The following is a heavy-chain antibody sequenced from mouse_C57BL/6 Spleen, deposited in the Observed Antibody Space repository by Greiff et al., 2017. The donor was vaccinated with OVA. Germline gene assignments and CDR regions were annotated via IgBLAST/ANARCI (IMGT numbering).Heavy chain of an antibody. Sequence: VQLQQSGPELVKPGASVKISCKASGYSFTGYYMNWVKQSPEKSLEWIGEINPSTGGTTYNQKFKAKATLTVDKSSSTAYMQLKSLTSEDSAVYYCASENSNYVRYFDYWGQGTTLTVSS. CDR3: ASENSNYVRYFDY. D-gene: IGHD2-5*01. J-gene: IGHJ2*01. CDR1: GYSFTGYY. CDR2: INPSTGGT. V-gene: IGHV1-42*01.